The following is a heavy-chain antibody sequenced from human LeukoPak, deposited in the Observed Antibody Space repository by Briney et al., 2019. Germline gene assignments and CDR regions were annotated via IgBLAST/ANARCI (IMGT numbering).Heavy chain of an antibody. V-gene: IGHV4-38-2*02. CDR3: AREGEFYPIGGFDP. D-gene: IGHD1-26*01. J-gene: IGHJ5*02. Sequence: SETLSLTCAVSGYSISSGYYWGWIRQPPGKGLEWIGSIYHSGSTYYNPSLKSRVTISVDTSKNQFSLKLSPVTAADTAVYYCAREGEFYPIGGFDPWGQGTLVTVS. CDR2: IYHSGST. CDR1: GYSISSGYY.